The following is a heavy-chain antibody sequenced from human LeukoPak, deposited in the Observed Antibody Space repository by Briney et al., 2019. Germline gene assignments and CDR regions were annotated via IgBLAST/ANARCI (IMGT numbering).Heavy chain of an antibody. Sequence: GGSLRLSCAASGFTFDDYGMSWVRLVPEKGLEWVSGVNWNGESTAYADSVTGRFTIFRDNAKNSLYLQMNSLRAEDTAVYYCARAYYYDSSGYYYRGYYFDYWGQGTLVTVSS. V-gene: IGHV3-20*04. CDR3: ARAYYYDSSGYYYRGYYFDY. CDR2: VNWNGEST. D-gene: IGHD3-22*01. J-gene: IGHJ4*02. CDR1: GFTFDDYG.